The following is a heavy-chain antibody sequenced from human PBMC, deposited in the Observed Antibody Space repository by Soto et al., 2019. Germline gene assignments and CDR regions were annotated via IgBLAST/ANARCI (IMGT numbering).Heavy chain of an antibody. CDR2: INHSGST. CDR3: ARGQEAHSSSWSDYFDY. V-gene: IGHV4-34*01. D-gene: IGHD6-13*01. CDR1: GGSFSGYY. Sequence: SETLSLTCAVYGGSFSGYYWSWIRQPPGKGLEWIGEINHSGSTNYNPSLKSRVTISVDTSKNQFSLKLSSVTAADTAVYYCARGQEAHSSSWSDYFDYWGQGTLVTVSS. J-gene: IGHJ4*02.